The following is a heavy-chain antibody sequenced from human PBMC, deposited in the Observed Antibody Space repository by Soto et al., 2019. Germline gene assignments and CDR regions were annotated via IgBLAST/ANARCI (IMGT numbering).Heavy chain of an antibody. V-gene: IGHV4-34*01. J-gene: IGHJ4*02. Sequence: SETLSLTCAVYGGSFSGYYWSWIRQPPGKGLEWIGEINHSGSTNYNPSLKSRVTISVDTSKNQFSLKLSSVTAADTAVYYCVVDGYNYGYFDYWGQGTLVTVSS. D-gene: IGHD5-12*01. CDR3: VVDGYNYGYFDY. CDR1: GGSFSGYY. CDR2: INHSGST.